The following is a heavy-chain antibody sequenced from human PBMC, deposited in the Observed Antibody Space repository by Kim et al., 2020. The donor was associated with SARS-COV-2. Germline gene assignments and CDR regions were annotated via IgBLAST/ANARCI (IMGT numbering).Heavy chain of an antibody. V-gene: IGHV1-3*01. CDR2: INAAIGNT. D-gene: IGHD1-26*01. Sequence: ASVKVSCKAFGQTFTSYAIHWVRQAPGQRLEWMGWINAAIGNTMYSEILQDRITITRDTVASTAYVELSGLRPEDTAMYFCARSGSYPEGNAFDLWGQGT. CDR3: ARSGSYPEGNAFDL. J-gene: IGHJ3*01. CDR1: GQTFTSYA.